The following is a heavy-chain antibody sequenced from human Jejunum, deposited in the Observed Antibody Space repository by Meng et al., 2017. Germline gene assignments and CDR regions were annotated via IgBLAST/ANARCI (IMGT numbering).Heavy chain of an antibody. D-gene: IGHD1-1*01. Sequence: EVQLVESGGGLVPPGGYLGLSCTASGFSITDHWMHWVRQGPGKGPVWVSRIDPHGSDPTYADSVKGRFTISRDNAKNTVYLQMNSLRAEDSAFYYCTNDRLKHWGQGALVTVSS. V-gene: IGHV3-74*03. CDR2: IDPHGSDP. J-gene: IGHJ1*01. CDR1: GFSITDHW. CDR3: TNDRLKH.